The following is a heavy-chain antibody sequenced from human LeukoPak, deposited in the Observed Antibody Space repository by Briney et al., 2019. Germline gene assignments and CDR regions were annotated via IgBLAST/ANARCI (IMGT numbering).Heavy chain of an antibody. CDR2: ISAYNGNT. V-gene: IGHV1-18*01. D-gene: IGHD3-9*01. J-gene: IGHJ4*02. Sequence: ASVKVSCKASGYTFTSYGISWVRQAPGQGLEWMGWISAYNGNTNYAQKLQGRVTMTTDTSTSTAYMELRSLRSDDTAVYYCAREGDYDTLTGYPYWGQGTLVTVSS. CDR1: GYTFTSYG. CDR3: AREGDYDTLTGYPY.